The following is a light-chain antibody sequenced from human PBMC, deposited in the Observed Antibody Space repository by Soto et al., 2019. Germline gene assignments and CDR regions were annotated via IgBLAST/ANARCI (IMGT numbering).Light chain of an antibody. CDR2: GNT. V-gene: IGLV1-40*01. J-gene: IGLJ1*01. Sequence: QSVLTQPPSVSGAPGQTVTISCTGSSSNLGPGFDVHWYQHVPGKAHKLVLYGNTIRPSGVPDRFSGSKSGSSASLAITGLQAEDEADYYCQSYDSSLTGSIFGTGTKVTVL. CDR1: SSNLGPGFD. CDR3: QSYDSSLTGSI.